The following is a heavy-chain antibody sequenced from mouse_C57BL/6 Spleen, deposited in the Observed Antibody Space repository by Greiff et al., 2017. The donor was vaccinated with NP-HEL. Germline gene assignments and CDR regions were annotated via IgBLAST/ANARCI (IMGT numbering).Heavy chain of an antibody. CDR2: ILPGSGST. J-gene: IGHJ1*03. CDR3: ARRGTTVVHWYFDV. D-gene: IGHD1-1*01. V-gene: IGHV1-9*01. Sequence: QVQLQQSGAELMKPGASVKLSCKATGYTFTGYWIEWVKQRPGHGLEWIGEILPGSGSTNYNEKFKGKATFTADTSSNPAYMQLSSLTTEDSAICYCARRGTTVVHWYFDVWGTGTTVTVSS. CDR1: GYTFTGYW.